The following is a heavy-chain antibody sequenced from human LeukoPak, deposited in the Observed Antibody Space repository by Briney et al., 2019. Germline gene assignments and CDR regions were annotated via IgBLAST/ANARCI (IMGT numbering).Heavy chain of an antibody. D-gene: IGHD6-13*01. CDR1: GYTFTGYY. CDR2: INPNSGGT. V-gene: IGHV1-2*02. Sequence: GASVKVSCKASGYTFTGYYMHWVRQAPGQGLEWMGWINPNSGGTNYAQKFQGRVTMTRDTSFSTAYMELSRLRSDDTAVYYCARAAAGTGGYFDYWGQGTLVTVSS. J-gene: IGHJ4*02. CDR3: ARAAAGTGGYFDY.